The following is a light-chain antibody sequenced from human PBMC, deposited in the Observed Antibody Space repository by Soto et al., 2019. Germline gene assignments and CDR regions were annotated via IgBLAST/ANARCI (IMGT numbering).Light chain of an antibody. CDR1: SSDVDGYNY. Sequence: QSALTQPVSVSGSPGQTITISCTGTSSDVDGYNYVSWYQQHPGKAPKLMIYDVSNRPSGVSNRFSGSKSGNTASLTISGLQAEDEADYYCSSYTSSSTRVFGGGTKLTVL. CDR3: SSYTSSSTRV. J-gene: IGLJ3*02. V-gene: IGLV2-14*01. CDR2: DVS.